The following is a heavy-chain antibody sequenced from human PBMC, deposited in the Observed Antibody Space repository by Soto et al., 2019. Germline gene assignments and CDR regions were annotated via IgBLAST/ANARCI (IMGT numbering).Heavy chain of an antibody. CDR2: ISGSGGST. Sequence: PGGSLRLSCAASGFTFSSYAMSWVRQSPGKGLEWVSAISGSGGSTYYADSVKGRFTISRDNSKNTLYLQMNSLRAEDTAVYYYGLTKTSPIAAAGLFDYWGQGTLVTVSS. V-gene: IGHV3-23*01. J-gene: IGHJ4*02. D-gene: IGHD6-13*01. CDR3: GLTKTSPIAAAGLFDY. CDR1: GFTFSSYA.